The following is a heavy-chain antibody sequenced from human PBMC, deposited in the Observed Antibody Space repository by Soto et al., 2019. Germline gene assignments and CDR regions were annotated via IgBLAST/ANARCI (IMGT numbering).Heavy chain of an antibody. CDR3: ARAPYGDDSYFDY. CDR2: IYYSGST. D-gene: IGHD4-17*01. J-gene: IGHJ4*02. CDR1: GGSISSGDYY. Sequence: SETLSLTCTVSGGSISSGDYYWSWIRQPPGKGLEWTGYIYYSGSTYYNPSLKSRVTISVDTSKNQFSLKLSSVTAADTAVYYCARAPYGDDSYFDYWGQGTLVTVSS. V-gene: IGHV4-30-4*01.